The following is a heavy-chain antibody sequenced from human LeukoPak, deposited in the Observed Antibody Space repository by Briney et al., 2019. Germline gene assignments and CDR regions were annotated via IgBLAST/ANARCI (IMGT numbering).Heavy chain of an antibody. J-gene: IGHJ4*02. Sequence: RASVRVSCKDSGYTFTGYYVHSVRQAPGQGLEWMGWINPNSGGTNYAQKFQGRVTMTRDTSITTAYMELSGLRSDDTGVYYCARDPAPTFDSVADYGIDWGRGTLVTVSS. V-gene: IGHV1-2*02. D-gene: IGHD3-16*01. CDR3: ARDPAPTFDSVADYGID. CDR2: INPNSGGT. CDR1: GYTFTGYY.